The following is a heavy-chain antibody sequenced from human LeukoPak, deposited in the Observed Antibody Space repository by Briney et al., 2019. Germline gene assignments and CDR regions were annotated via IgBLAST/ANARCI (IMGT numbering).Heavy chain of an antibody. CDR1: GYTFTGYY. J-gene: IGHJ6*03. Sequence: ASVKVSCKASGYTFTGYYMHWVRQAPGQGLEWVGWMNPNSGNTGYAQKFQGRVTITRNTSISTAYMELSSLRSEDTAVYYCARAFIAVAATLPNFDYYYYYMDVWGKGTTVTVSS. D-gene: IGHD6-19*01. CDR2: MNPNSGNT. V-gene: IGHV1-8*03. CDR3: ARAFIAVAATLPNFDYYYYYMDV.